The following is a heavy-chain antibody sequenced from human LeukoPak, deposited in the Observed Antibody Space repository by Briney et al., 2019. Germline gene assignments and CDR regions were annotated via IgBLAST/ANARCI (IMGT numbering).Heavy chain of an antibody. Sequence: VASVKVSCKASGYTFTSYGISWVRQAPGQGLEWMGGIIPIFGTANYAQKFQGRVTITADESTSTAYMELSSLRSEDTAVYYCARDVGRGWIQLHKDAFDIWGQGTMVTVSS. J-gene: IGHJ3*02. CDR2: IIPIFGTA. CDR1: GYTFTSYG. D-gene: IGHD5-18*01. CDR3: ARDVGRGWIQLHKDAFDI. V-gene: IGHV1-69*13.